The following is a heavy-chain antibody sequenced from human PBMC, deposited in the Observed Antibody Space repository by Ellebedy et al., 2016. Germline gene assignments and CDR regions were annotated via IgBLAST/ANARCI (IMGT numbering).Heavy chain of an antibody. J-gene: IGHJ4*02. Sequence: GGSLRLXCAASGFTFSSYAMSWVRQAPGKGLEWVSGISGSGGSTYYADSVKGRFTISRDNSKNTLYLQMNSLRAEDTAVYYCAKRLGYSSGWCYDDWGQGTLVSVSS. D-gene: IGHD6-19*01. CDR1: GFTFSSYA. CDR2: ISGSGGST. V-gene: IGHV3-23*01. CDR3: AKRLGYSSGWCYDD.